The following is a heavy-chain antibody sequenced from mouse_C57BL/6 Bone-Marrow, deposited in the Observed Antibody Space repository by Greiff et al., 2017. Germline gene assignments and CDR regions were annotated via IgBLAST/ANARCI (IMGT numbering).Heavy chain of an antibody. J-gene: IGHJ4*01. CDR3: ARDDYDGGDYAMDY. D-gene: IGHD2-4*01. Sequence: EVKLMESGGGLVQSGRSLRLSCATSGFTFSDFYMEWVRQAPGKGLEWIAASRNKANDYTTEYSASLKGRFIVSRDTSQSILYLQMNALRAEDTAIYYCARDDYDGGDYAMDYWGQGTSVTVSS. V-gene: IGHV7-1*01. CDR2: SRNKANDYTT. CDR1: GFTFSDFY.